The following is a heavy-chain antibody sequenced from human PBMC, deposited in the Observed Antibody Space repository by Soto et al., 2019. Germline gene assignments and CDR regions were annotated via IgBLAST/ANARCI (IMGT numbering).Heavy chain of an antibody. CDR3: AKDVGYCSGGRCYPHNWFDH. J-gene: IGHJ5*02. CDR2: ISYDGSIE. V-gene: IGHV3-30*18. Sequence: QVQLVESGGGVVQPGRSLRLSCAASGFTFKSYGMHWVRQAPGKGLEWVAVISYDGSIEYYGDSVKGRFTISRDNSKNTLYLQMNSLRAEDTAVYYCAKDVGYCSGGRCYPHNWFDHWGQGTLVTVSS. D-gene: IGHD2-15*01. CDR1: GFTFKSYG.